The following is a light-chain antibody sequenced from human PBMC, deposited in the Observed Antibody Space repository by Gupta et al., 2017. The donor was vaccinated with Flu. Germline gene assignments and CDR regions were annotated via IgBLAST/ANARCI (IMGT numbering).Light chain of an antibody. CDR1: KLGDKY. Sequence: SYELTQPPSVSVSPGQTASITCSGDKLGDKYACWYQQKPGQSPVLVIYKDSKRAAGIPERFSGSNSGNTATLTISGTQAMDEADYYCQAWDSSFVVFGGGTKLTVL. CDR3: QAWDSSFVV. CDR2: KDS. V-gene: IGLV3-1*01. J-gene: IGLJ2*01.